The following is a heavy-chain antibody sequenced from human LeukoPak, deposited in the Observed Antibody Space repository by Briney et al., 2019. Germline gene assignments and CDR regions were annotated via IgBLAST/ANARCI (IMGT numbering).Heavy chain of an antibody. J-gene: IGHJ4*02. D-gene: IGHD3-22*01. V-gene: IGHV3-66*01. Sequence: GGSLRLSCAASGFTVSSNYMSWVRQAPGKGLEWVSVIYGGGSTYYADSVKGRFTISRDNSKNTLYLQMNSLRAEDTAVYYCASLGALYDSTGYYYYDYWGQGTLVTVSS. CDR2: IYGGGST. CDR1: GFTVSSNY. CDR3: ASLGALYDSTGYYYYDY.